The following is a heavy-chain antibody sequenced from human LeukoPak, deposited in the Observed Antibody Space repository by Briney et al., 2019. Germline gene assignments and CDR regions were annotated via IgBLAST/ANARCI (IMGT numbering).Heavy chain of an antibody. V-gene: IGHV1-18*04. J-gene: IGHJ4*02. CDR1: GYTFTGYY. Sequence: ASVKVSCKASGYTFTGYYMHWVRQAPGQGLEWMGWISAYNGNTNYAQKLQGRVTMTTDTSTSTAYMELRSLRSDDTAVYYCARVALRAYYGSGSYYIWGQGTLVTVSS. D-gene: IGHD3-10*01. CDR3: ARVALRAYYGSGSYYI. CDR2: ISAYNGNT.